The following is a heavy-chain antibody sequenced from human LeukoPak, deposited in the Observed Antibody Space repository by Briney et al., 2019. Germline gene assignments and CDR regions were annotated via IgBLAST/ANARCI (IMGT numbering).Heavy chain of an antibody. D-gene: IGHD3-10*01. J-gene: IGHJ5*02. CDR1: GCTVSSNY. Sequence: GGSLRLSCAASGCTVSSNYMSWVRKAPGKGLEWVSVIYSGGSTYYADSVKGRFTISRDNSKNTLYLQMNSLRAEDTAVYYCARVISDYYGSGSPPATWGQGTLVTVSS. CDR2: IYSGGST. V-gene: IGHV3-53*01. CDR3: ARVISDYYGSGSPPAT.